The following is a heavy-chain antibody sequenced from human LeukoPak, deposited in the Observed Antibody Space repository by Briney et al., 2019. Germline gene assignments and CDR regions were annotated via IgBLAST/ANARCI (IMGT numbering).Heavy chain of an antibody. V-gene: IGHV3-30*04. J-gene: IGHJ4*02. CDR3: ARTYDSSGYYRTLTAY. CDR2: ISYDGSNK. CDR1: GFTFSSYA. Sequence: GGSLRLSCAASGFTFSSYAMHWVRQAPGKGLEWVAVISYDGSNKYYADSVKGRFTISRDNSKNTLYLQMNSLRAEDTAVYYCARTYDSSGYYRTLTAYWGQGTLVTVSS. D-gene: IGHD3-22*01.